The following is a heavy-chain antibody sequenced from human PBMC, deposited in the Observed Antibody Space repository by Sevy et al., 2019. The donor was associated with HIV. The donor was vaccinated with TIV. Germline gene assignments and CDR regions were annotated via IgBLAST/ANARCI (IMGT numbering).Heavy chain of an antibody. V-gene: IGHV3-15*01. J-gene: IGHJ4*02. Sequence: GGSLRLSCAASGFTFSNAWMSWVRQAPGKGLEWVGRIKSKTDGGTTDYAAPVKGRFTISRDDSKNTLYLQMNSLKTEDTAVHYCTLRITIFGVVRDYWGQGTLVTVSS. CDR2: IKSKTDGGTT. CDR1: GFTFSNAW. D-gene: IGHD3-3*01. CDR3: TLRITIFGVVRDY.